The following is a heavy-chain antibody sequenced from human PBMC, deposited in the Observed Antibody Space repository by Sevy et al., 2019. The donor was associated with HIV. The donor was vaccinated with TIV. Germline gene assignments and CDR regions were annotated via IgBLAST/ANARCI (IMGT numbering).Heavy chain of an antibody. Sequence: GSLRLSCAASGFTFSSYGMHWVRQAPGKGLEWVAVISYDGSNKYHADSVKGRFTISRDNSKNTLYLQMNSLRAEDTAVYYCAKVGQDYYDSSVYFDYWGQGTLVTVSS. J-gene: IGHJ4*02. V-gene: IGHV3-30*18. CDR3: AKVGQDYYDSSVYFDY. CDR1: GFTFSSYG. CDR2: ISYDGSNK. D-gene: IGHD3-22*01.